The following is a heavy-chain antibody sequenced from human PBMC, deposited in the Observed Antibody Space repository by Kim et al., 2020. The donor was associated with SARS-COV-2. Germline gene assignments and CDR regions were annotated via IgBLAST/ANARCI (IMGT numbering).Heavy chain of an antibody. CDR2: IYSGGST. CDR1: GFTVSSNY. Sequence: GGSLRVSCAASGFTVSSNYMSWVRQAPGKGLEWVSIIYSGGSTYYADSVKGRFTISRDNSKNTLYLQMNSLRAEDTAVYYCAGQYKYYFDYWGQGTLVTVSS. V-gene: IGHV3-53*01. D-gene: IGHD1-20*01. J-gene: IGHJ4*02. CDR3: AGQYKYYFDY.